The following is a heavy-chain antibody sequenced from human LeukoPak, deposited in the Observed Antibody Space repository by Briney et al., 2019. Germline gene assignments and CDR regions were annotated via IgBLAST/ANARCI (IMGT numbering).Heavy chain of an antibody. CDR1: GLTFSSYS. CDR3: ARAATYDSIWGSYRYGDWFDP. D-gene: IGHD3-16*02. V-gene: IGHV3-21*01. J-gene: IGHJ5*02. Sequence: GGSLRLSCAASGLTFSSYSMNWVRQAPGKGLEWVSSISSSTYIYYADSVKGRFTISRDNAKNSLYLQMNSLRAEDTAVYYCARAATYDSIWGSYRYGDWFDPWGQGTLVTVSS. CDR2: ISSSTYI.